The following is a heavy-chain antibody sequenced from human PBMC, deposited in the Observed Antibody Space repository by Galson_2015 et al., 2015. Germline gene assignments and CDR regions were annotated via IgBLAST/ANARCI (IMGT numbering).Heavy chain of an antibody. CDR1: GFTFSVYS. J-gene: IGHJ4*02. CDR2: ISGGGSPI. V-gene: IGHV3-48*02. Sequence: SLRLSCAASGFTFSVYSMNWVRQAPGTGLEWVSYISGGGSPISYADSVKGRFTISRDNAKNSLYLQMNSLRDEDSAVYYCARDYSWAFDYWGQGILVPVSS. D-gene: IGHD2-15*01. CDR3: ARDYSWAFDY.